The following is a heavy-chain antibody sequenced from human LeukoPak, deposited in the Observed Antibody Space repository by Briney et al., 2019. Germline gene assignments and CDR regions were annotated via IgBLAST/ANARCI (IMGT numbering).Heavy chain of an antibody. CDR1: GYTFTTYG. V-gene: IGHV1-18*01. D-gene: IGHD1-20*01. Sequence: GASVKVSCKASGYTFTTYGLTWVRQAPGQGLEWMGWISAYNGNTNYAQKLQGRVTMTTDTSTSTAYMELRSLRSDDTAVYYCARRVTGTTFGLDYWGQGTLVTVSS. J-gene: IGHJ4*02. CDR2: ISAYNGNT. CDR3: ARRVTGTTFGLDY.